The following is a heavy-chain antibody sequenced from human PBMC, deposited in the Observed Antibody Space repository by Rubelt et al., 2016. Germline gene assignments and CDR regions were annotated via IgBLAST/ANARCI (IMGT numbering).Heavy chain of an antibody. Sequence: EWVAVISYDGSNKYYADSVKGRFTISRDNSKNTLYLQMNSLRAEDTAVYYCAREYKAGRTRLFGELIADYWGQGTLVTVSS. CDR3: AREYKAGRTRLFGELIADY. CDR2: ISYDGSNK. D-gene: IGHD3-10*01. J-gene: IGHJ4*02. V-gene: IGHV3-30*07.